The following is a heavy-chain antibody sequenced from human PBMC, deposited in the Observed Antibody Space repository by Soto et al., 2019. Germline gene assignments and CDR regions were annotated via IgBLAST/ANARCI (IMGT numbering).Heavy chain of an antibody. D-gene: IGHD6-13*01. CDR3: AKEVLAAGQGWFDP. V-gene: IGHV3-30*18. J-gene: IGHJ5*02. CDR2: ISYDENTR. CDR1: GFTFSTYG. Sequence: QVQLLESGGGVVQPGRSLRLSCEASGFTFSTYGMHWVRQAPGKGLEWVAIISYDENTRYYADSLKGRFTISRDNSKNTLYLDICNVTPEDTAVYYCAKEVLAAGQGWFDPWGQGTLVTVSS.